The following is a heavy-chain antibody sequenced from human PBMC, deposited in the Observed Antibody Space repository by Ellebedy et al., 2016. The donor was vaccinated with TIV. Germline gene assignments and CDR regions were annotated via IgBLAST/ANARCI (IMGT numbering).Heavy chain of an antibody. CDR3: ARGNYYFDY. J-gene: IGHJ4*02. CDR2: IYYSGST. CDR1: GGSISSYY. V-gene: IGHV4-59*12. D-gene: IGHD4-11*01. Sequence: GSLRLSCTVSGGSISSYYWSWIRQPPGKGLEWIGYIYYSGSTNYNPSLKSRVTISVDTSKNQFSLKLSSVTAADTAVYYCARGNYYFDYWGQGTLVTVPS.